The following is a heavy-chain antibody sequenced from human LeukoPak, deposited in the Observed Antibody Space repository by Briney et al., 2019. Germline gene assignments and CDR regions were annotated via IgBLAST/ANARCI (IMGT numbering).Heavy chain of an antibody. D-gene: IGHD2-2*01. CDR2: IYHSGST. Sequence: KPSETLSLTCALSGYSISSGYYWGWIRQPPGKGLEWIGSIYHSGSTHYNPSLKSRDTISVDTSKNQFSLKLSSVTAADTAVYYCARGGSTSCYWYWGQGTLVTVSS. CDR1: GYSISSGYY. CDR3: ARGGSTSCYWY. V-gene: IGHV4-38-2*01. J-gene: IGHJ4*02.